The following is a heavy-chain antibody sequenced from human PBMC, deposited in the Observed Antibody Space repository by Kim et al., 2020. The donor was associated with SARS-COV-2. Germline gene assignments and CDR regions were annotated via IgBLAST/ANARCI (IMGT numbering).Heavy chain of an antibody. Sequence: GGSLRLSCAASGFTLRTNGMSWVRQAPGKGLEWVSDISGGSSGPFYADSVKGRFTISRDDSKDTVYLQMNSLRGEDTAVYYCVGHGGFSTWGQGTLVTAS. J-gene: IGHJ4*02. CDR1: GFTLRTNG. V-gene: IGHV3-23*01. D-gene: IGHD1-26*01. CDR3: VGHGGFST. CDR2: ISGGSSGP.